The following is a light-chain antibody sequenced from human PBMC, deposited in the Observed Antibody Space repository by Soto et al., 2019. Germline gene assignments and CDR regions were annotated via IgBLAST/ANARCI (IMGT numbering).Light chain of an antibody. CDR3: GSRTADNHLVG. J-gene: IGLJ3*02. CDR1: SSDIGGYNY. CDR2: EVT. V-gene: IGLV2-8*01. Sequence: QSALTQPPSASGSPGQSVTISCTGTSSDIGGYNYVSWYQQHPDKAPKLMIYEVTQRPSGVPDRFSGSKSGNTASLTVSGLQAEDEADYYCGSRTADNHLVGFGGGTKLTVL.